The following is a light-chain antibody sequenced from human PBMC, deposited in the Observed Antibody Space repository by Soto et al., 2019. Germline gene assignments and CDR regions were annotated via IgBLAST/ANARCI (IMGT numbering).Light chain of an antibody. J-gene: IGLJ1*01. CDR1: SSDVGGYNY. CDR3: TSYSSSDIFYV. V-gene: IGLV2-14*01. Sequence: QSALTQPASVSGSPGQSITISCTGTSSDVGGYNYVSWYQQHPGKAPKLMIYQVTNRPSRVSNRFSGSKSGNTASLTISGLQADDEADYYCTSYSSSDIFYVFGTGTKLTVL. CDR2: QVT.